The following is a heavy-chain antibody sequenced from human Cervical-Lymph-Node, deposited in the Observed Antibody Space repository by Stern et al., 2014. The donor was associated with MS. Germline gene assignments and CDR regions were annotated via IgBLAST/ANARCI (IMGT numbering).Heavy chain of an antibody. D-gene: IGHD2-15*01. CDR2: IYQDGST. CDR1: GGSFNNYY. CDR3: ARVDDCSGGTCFSTSWFDP. V-gene: IGHV4-59*01. Sequence: QVQLQESGPGLVKPSETLSLTCTVSGGSFNNYYWSWIRQPPGKGLEWIGYIYQDGSTKYNPSLKSRVTISLHMSKKQFSLRLTSVTAADTAVYYCARVDDCSGGTCFSTSWFDPWGQGTLVTVSS. J-gene: IGHJ5*02.